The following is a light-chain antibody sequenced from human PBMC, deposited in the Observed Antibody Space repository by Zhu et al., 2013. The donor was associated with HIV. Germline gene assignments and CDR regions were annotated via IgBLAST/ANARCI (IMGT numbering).Light chain of an antibody. CDR1: QSISRK. CDR3: QQRSNWLT. CDR2: DAS. J-gene: IGKJ4*01. Sequence: EIVLTQSPNFMSLSPGDRATLSCRASQSISRKLGWYQQRPGQAPRLLIYDASNRATGVPIRFSGSGSGTDFTLTITNLEPEDSAIYYCQQRSNWLTFGGGT. V-gene: IGKV3-11*01.